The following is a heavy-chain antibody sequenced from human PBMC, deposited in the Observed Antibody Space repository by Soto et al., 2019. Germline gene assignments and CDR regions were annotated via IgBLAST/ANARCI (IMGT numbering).Heavy chain of an antibody. CDR1: GGSFSAYY. Sequence: QVQLQQWGAGLLKPSETLSLTCAVYGGSFSAYYWSWIRQTPGKGLEWIGEINHSGSTNYNPSLKSRVTISVDTSKSQFSLKLSSVTAADTAVYYCARVMAPGCTTIGCYVRWGGREDHWGQGTLVTVSS. V-gene: IGHV4-34*01. CDR2: INHSGST. D-gene: IGHD2-8*01. J-gene: IGHJ4*02. CDR3: ARVMAPGCTTIGCYVRWGGREDH.